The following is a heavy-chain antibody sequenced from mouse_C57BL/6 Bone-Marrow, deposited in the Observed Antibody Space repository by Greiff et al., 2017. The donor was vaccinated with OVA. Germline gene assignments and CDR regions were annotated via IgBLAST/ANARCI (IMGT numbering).Heavy chain of an antibody. D-gene: IGHD2-1*01. J-gene: IGHJ3*01. CDR2: IYPGDGDT. CDR3: ARYGNYVGFAY. Sequence: VKLVESGAELVKPGASVKISCKASGYAFSSYWMNWVKQRPGKGLEWIGQIYPGDGDTNYNGKFKGKATLTADKSSSTAYMQLSSLTSEDSAVYFCARYGNYVGFAYWGQGTLVTVSA. CDR1: GYAFSSYW. V-gene: IGHV1-80*01.